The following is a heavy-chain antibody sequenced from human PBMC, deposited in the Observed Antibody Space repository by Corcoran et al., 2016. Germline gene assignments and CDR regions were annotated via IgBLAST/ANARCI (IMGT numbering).Heavy chain of an antibody. CDR1: GGSISSSSYY. V-gene: IGHV4-39*07. CDR2: IYYSGST. Sequence: QLQLQESGPGLVKPSETLSLTCTVSGGSISSSSYYWGWIRQPPGKGLEWIGSIYYSGSTYYNPSLKSRVTISVDTSKNQFSLKLRSVTAADTAVYYCARGDYYDSSGYSAFDIWGQGTMVTVSS. J-gene: IGHJ3*02. D-gene: IGHD3-22*01. CDR3: ARGDYYDSSGYSAFDI.